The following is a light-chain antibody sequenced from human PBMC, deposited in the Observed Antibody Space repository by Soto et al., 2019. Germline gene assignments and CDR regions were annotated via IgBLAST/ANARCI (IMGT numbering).Light chain of an antibody. CDR3: QLYVTWPLP. CDR1: QTVGRSY. CDR2: SAS. V-gene: IGKV3-20*01. J-gene: IGKJ5*01. Sequence: IVLTQSPGIMDLSPGERATLSCTASQTVGRSYFAWYQQRPGQAPRRLIYSASTRTTGVPDRFRGSGSGTDFTLTISSLQPEEFAGYYCQLYVTWPLPFGQGTRLEIK.